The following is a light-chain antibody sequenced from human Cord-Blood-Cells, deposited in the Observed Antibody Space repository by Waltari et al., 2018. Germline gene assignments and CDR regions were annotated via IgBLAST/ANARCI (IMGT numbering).Light chain of an antibody. CDR1: SLRSYY. CDR2: GTN. CDR3: NSRDSSGNHLV. V-gene: IGLV3-19*01. Sequence: SSELTQDPAVSVALGQTVRITCQGDSLRSYYASWYQQKPGQALVLVIYGTNNRPSGIPDRFSGSSSGNTASLTITWAQAEDEADYYCNSRDSSGNHLVFGGGTKLTVL. J-gene: IGLJ2*01.